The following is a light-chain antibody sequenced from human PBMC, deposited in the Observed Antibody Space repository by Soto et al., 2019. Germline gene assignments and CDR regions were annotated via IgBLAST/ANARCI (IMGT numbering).Light chain of an antibody. CDR3: QQYVSSPSWT. J-gene: IGKJ1*01. CDR2: GAS. Sequence: EIVLTQSPGTLSLSPGERATLSCRASQSVSSSYLGWYQQKPGQAPRLLIYGASSRATGIPDRFSGSGSGTDFTLTIIRLEPEDFAVYYCQQYVSSPSWTFGQGTKVEIK. CDR1: QSVSSSY. V-gene: IGKV3-20*01.